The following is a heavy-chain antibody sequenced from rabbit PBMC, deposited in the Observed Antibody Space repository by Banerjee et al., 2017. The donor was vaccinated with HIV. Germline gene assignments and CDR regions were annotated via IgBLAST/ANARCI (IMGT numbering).Heavy chain of an antibody. V-gene: IGHV1S45*01. CDR3: ARGYDGAGYAYATYFDL. Sequence: QEQLEESGGDLVKPGASLTLTCKASGFDFSSYYWICWVRQAPGKGLEWIACIYVGSSGNTYYASWAKGRFTISKTSSTTVTLQMTSLTAADTASYFCARGYDGAGYAYATYFDLWGPGTLVTVS. CDR1: GFDFSSYYW. CDR2: IYVGSSGNT. J-gene: IGHJ4*01. D-gene: IGHD6-1*01.